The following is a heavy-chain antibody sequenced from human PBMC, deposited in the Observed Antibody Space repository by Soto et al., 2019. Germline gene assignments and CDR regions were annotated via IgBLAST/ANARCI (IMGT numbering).Heavy chain of an antibody. J-gene: IGHJ6*01. Sequence: ASVKVSCKASGYTFTNSGISWVRQAPGQGLEWMGWISTDNGNTNYAQHLQGRVSMTTDTSTSTAYMDLRSLRSDDTAVYYCAREQGIPTSGVYSMYYYDMGGCGKGSRGTFAS. CDR1: GYTFTNSG. D-gene: IGHD2-8*01. CDR3: AREQGIPTSGVYSMYYYDMGG. CDR2: ISTDNGNT. V-gene: IGHV1-18*01.